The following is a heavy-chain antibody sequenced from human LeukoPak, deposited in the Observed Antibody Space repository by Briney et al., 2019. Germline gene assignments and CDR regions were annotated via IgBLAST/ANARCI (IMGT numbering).Heavy chain of an antibody. J-gene: IGHJ4*02. V-gene: IGHV3-66*04. Sequence: ETLSLTCTVSGGSISSNYMSWVRQAPGKGLEWVSIIYSGGSTFYADSVKGRFTISRDNAKNSLFLQMNSLRAEDTAVNYCARLCWISCSSTTCSKYWGQGTLVTVSS. D-gene: IGHD2-2*01. CDR1: GGSISSNY. CDR2: IYSGGST. CDR3: ARLCWISCSSTTCSKY.